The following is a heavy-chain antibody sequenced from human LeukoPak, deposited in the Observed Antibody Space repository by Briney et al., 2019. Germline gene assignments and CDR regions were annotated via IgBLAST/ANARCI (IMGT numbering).Heavy chain of an antibody. CDR3: ASSRAQTLAFCGGDCYSGFDF. Sequence: GASVKVSCKASGYTFTSYGISWVRQAPGQGLEWMGWINPNSGGTNYAQKFQGRVTMTRDPSISTAYMELSWLRSEDTAMYYCASSRAQTLAFCGGDCYSGFDFWGQGTLVTVSS. CDR2: INPNSGGT. CDR1: GYTFTSYG. D-gene: IGHD2-21*02. V-gene: IGHV1-2*02. J-gene: IGHJ4*02.